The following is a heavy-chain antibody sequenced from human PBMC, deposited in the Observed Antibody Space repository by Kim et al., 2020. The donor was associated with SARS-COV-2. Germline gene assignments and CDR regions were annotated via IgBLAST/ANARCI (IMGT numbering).Heavy chain of an antibody. J-gene: IGHJ4*02. D-gene: IGHD4-17*01. CDR3: ARGEPYGGNSFDY. Sequence: YSKKFQGRGTITRDTSASTADMELSSLRSEDTAVYYCARGEPYGGNSFDYWGQGTLVTVSS. V-gene: IGHV1-3*01.